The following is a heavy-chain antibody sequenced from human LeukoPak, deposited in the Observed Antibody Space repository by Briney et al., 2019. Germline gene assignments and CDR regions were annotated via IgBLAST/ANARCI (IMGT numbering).Heavy chain of an antibody. CDR1: GGSISGSSYY. D-gene: IGHD3-10*01. V-gene: IGHV4-39*01. J-gene: IGHJ4*02. CDR2: ICHSGST. Sequence: SETLSLTCTVSGGSISGSSYYWGWIRQSPVKGLEWIGSICHSGSTYHNPSLKSRVTISVDTSKNQFSLKLSSVTAADTALYYCARHYGSGTYFGYWGQGTLVTVSS. CDR3: ARHYGSGTYFGY.